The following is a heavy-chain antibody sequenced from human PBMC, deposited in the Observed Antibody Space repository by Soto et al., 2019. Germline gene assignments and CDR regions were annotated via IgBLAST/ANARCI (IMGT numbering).Heavy chain of an antibody. Sequence: QVQLQESGPGLVKPSETLSLTSTVSGGSIDSYYWTWIRQPPGKGLEWIGYVYYTGTTTYSPSLKSRVTISVDKSMNKTSLKLSSVTAAATAFYYCARLVGYYQTLDPWGQGTLVNVSS. V-gene: IGHV4-59*08. CDR3: ARLVGYYQTLDP. CDR2: VYYTGTT. J-gene: IGHJ5*02. D-gene: IGHD3-22*01. CDR1: GGSIDSYY.